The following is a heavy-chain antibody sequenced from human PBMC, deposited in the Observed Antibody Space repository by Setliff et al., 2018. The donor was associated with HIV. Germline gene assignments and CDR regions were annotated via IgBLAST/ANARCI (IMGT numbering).Heavy chain of an antibody. D-gene: IGHD6-25*01. CDR3: ASLAPGGGYYQRYLDY. Sequence: SETLSLTCTVSGGSASNSRYYWAWIRQPPGKGLEYIGSIHYNERTYYNPSLKSRVAISIDTSKNQFSLKLSSVTAADTAVYYCASLAPGGGYYQRYLDYWGQGTLVTVSS. CDR2: IHYNERT. J-gene: IGHJ4*02. V-gene: IGHV4-39*07. CDR1: GGSASNSRYY.